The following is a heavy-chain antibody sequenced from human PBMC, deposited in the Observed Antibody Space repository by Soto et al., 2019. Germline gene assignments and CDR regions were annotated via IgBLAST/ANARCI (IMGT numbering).Heavy chain of an antibody. CDR1: GYSFTTYW. J-gene: IGHJ4*02. D-gene: IGHD1-26*01. CDR2: IYPYDSET. Sequence: GESLKISCKASGYSFTTYWIGWVRQMPGKGLEWMGIIYPYDSETRYSPSFQGQGTISADKSISAAYLRWSSLNASDNPMYYCARNLVGATRGNFDYWGQGALVRVSS. V-gene: IGHV5-51*01. CDR3: ARNLVGATRGNFDY.